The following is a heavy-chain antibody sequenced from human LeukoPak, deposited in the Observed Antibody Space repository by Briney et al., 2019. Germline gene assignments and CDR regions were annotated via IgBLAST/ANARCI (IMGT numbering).Heavy chain of an antibody. Sequence: SETLSLTCAVYGGSFSGYYWSWIRQPPGKGLEWIGEINHSGSTNYNPSLKSRVTISVDTSKNQFSLKLSSVTAADTAVYYCARTPRMYSSGWYDYWGQGTLVTVSS. CDR1: GGSFSGYY. CDR2: INHSGST. J-gene: IGHJ4*02. V-gene: IGHV4-34*01. CDR3: ARTPRMYSSGWYDY. D-gene: IGHD6-19*01.